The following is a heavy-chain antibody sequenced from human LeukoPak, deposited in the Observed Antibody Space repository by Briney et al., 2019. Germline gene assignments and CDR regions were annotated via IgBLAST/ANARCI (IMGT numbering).Heavy chain of an antibody. CDR3: ANSTSWFDP. CDR2: IYYSGST. CDR1: GGSISSYY. Sequence: KPSETLSPTCTVSGGSISSYYWSWIRQPPGKGLEWIGYIYYSGSTNYNPSLKSRVTISVDTSKNQFSLKLSSVTAADTAVYYCANSTSWFDPWGQGTLVTVSS. V-gene: IGHV4-59*01. J-gene: IGHJ5*02.